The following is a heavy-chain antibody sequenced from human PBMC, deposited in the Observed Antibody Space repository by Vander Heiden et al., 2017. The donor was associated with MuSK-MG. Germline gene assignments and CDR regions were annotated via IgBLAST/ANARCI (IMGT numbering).Heavy chain of an antibody. J-gene: IGHJ4*02. D-gene: IGHD2-15*01. CDR3: AIVLIGGVVAYYFDY. CDR1: GGSFSGYY. Sequence: QVQLQQWGAGLFKPSETLSLTCPVYGGSFSGYYWSWIRQPPGKGLEWIGEINHSGSTNYNPSLKSRVTISVDTSKNQFSMKLSSVTAADTAVYYCAIVLIGGVVAYYFDYWGQGTLVTVYS. CDR2: INHSGST. V-gene: IGHV4-34*01.